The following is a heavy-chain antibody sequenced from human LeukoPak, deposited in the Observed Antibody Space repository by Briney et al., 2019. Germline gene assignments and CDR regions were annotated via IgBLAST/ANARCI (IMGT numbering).Heavy chain of an antibody. CDR3: ATDTAMVVYYYYMDV. Sequence: PGGPLTLSCAVSGFTFSIYWMRWARHAPGKGLEWVANIKQGGSEKCYVDPVTSRFSISRDNAKNTLYLHMNSLRAEDTAVYYCATDTAMVVYYYYMDVWGKGTTVTVSS. D-gene: IGHD5-18*01. J-gene: IGHJ6*03. CDR2: IKQGGSEK. V-gene: IGHV3-7*04. CDR1: GFTFSIYW.